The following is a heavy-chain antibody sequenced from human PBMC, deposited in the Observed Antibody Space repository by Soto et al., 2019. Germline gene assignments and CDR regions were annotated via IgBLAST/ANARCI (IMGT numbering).Heavy chain of an antibody. D-gene: IGHD2-2*01. Sequence: TSETLSLTCTVSGGSMSSEGYHWSWIRQHPGKGLEWIGYTYYSGLTDYNPSLKSRLTISVDKSKNEFYLKMRSVTAADTALYYCARDWGTGFYQLDSWGQGTLVTVSS. CDR2: TYYSGLT. CDR1: GGSMSSEGYH. V-gene: IGHV4-31*03. J-gene: IGHJ4*02. CDR3: ARDWGTGFYQLDS.